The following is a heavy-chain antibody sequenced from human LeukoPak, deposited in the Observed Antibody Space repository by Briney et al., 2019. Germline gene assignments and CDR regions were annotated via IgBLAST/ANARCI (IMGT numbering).Heavy chain of an antibody. CDR2: IKQDGSEK. J-gene: IGHJ6*04. Sequence: PGGSLRLSCVAFAFSFSNYWMTWVRQAPGKGLEWVANIKQDGSEKYYVDSVKGRFTISRDNAKNSVYLQMNSLRAEDTAVYYCARVLMDVWGKGTTVTVSS. CDR3: ARVLMDV. CDR1: AFSFSNYW. V-gene: IGHV3-7*01.